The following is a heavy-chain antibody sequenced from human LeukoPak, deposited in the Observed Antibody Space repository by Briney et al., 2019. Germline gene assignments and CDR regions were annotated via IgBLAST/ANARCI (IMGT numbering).Heavy chain of an antibody. D-gene: IGHD2-15*01. CDR2: ITGSGVST. J-gene: IGHJ4*02. Sequence: PWGSLRLSCAASGFTFSSYGMSWVRQAPGKGLEWVSGITGSGVSTYYADSVKGRFTISRDNSKNTLYLQMNSLRAEDAAVYYCAKSPVTTCSGAYCYPFDYWGQGTLVTVSS. CDR1: GFTFSSYG. CDR3: AKSPVTTCSGAYCYPFDY. V-gene: IGHV3-23*01.